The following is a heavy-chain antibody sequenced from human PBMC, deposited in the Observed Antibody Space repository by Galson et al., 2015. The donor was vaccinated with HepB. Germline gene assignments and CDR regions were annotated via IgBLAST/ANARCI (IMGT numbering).Heavy chain of an antibody. Sequence: LSLTCAVYGGSFSGYYWGWIRQSPGKGLEWIGEINHIGSTTYNPSLKSRVTISIDTSKNHFSLKLNSVTAADTAVYYCARGRQDFWSGYYFDYWGQGTLVTVSS. CDR2: INHIGST. V-gene: IGHV4-34*01. CDR3: ARGRQDFWSGYYFDY. D-gene: IGHD3-3*01. J-gene: IGHJ4*02. CDR1: GGSFSGYY.